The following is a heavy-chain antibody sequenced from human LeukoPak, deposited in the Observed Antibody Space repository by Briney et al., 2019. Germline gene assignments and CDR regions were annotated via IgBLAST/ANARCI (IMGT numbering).Heavy chain of an antibody. CDR1: GFTFSSYG. J-gene: IGHJ4*02. V-gene: IGHV3-33*05. Sequence: SGGSLRLSCAASGFTFSSYGMHWVRQAPGKGLEWVAVISYDGSNKYYADSVKGRFTISRDNSKNTLYLQMNSLRAEDTAVYYCARGYSSGLHFDYWGQGTLVTVSS. CDR2: ISYDGSNK. D-gene: IGHD6-19*01. CDR3: ARGYSSGLHFDY.